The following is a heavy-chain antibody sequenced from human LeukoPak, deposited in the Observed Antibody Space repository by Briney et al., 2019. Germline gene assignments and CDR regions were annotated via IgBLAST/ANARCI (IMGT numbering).Heavy chain of an antibody. CDR3: ARARGYSYGYFYYYYYYMDV. Sequence: SETLSLTCTVSGGSISSYYWSWIRQPPGKGLEWIGYIYYSGSTNYNPSLKSRVTISVDTSKNQFSLKLSSVTAADTAVYYCARARGYSYGYFYYYYYYMDVWGKGTTVTISS. D-gene: IGHD5-18*01. CDR1: GGSISSYY. V-gene: IGHV4-59*01. J-gene: IGHJ6*03. CDR2: IYYSGST.